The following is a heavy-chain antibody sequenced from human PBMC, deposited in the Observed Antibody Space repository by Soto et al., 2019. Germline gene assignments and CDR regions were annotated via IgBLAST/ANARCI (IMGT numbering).Heavy chain of an antibody. J-gene: IGHJ4*02. CDR2: ISAYNGNT. Sequence: QVQLVQSGAEVKKPGASVKVSCKASGYTFTSYGISWVRQAPGQGLEWMGWISAYNGNTNYAQKLQGRVTMTTDTSTSTAYMELRSLRSDDTAVYYCARALGKYYEFWSGYSTQFDYWGQGTLVTVSS. CDR3: ARALGKYYEFWSGYSTQFDY. D-gene: IGHD3-3*01. V-gene: IGHV1-18*01. CDR1: GYTFTSYG.